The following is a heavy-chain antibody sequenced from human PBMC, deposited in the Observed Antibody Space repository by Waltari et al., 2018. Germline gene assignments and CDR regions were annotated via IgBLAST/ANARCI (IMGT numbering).Heavy chain of an antibody. CDR1: GGTFSSYA. CDR2: IIPISRTA. CDR3: ARGSRGWIVGAHRDNLDY. D-gene: IGHD1-26*01. Sequence: QVQLVQSGAEVKKPGSSVKVSCKASGGTFSSYAISWVRQAPGQGLEWMGRIIPISRTANYAQNVQGRVTITADKSTSTAHMELSSLRSEDTAVYYCARGSRGWIVGAHRDNLDYWGQGTLVTVSS. V-gene: IGHV1-69*08. J-gene: IGHJ4*02.